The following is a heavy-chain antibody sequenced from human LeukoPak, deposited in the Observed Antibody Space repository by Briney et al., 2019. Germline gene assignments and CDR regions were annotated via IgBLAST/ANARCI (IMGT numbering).Heavy chain of an antibody. J-gene: IGHJ4*02. V-gene: IGHV1-69*05. CDR2: IIPIFGTT. Sequence: VASVKVSCKASGGTFSSYAISWVRQAPGQGLEWMGRIIPIFGTTNYAQKFQGRVTITTDESTSTAYMERSSVSTEDTAMYYCARVSVDDWGQGTPVNGSS. D-gene: IGHD5/OR15-5a*01. CDR3: ARVSVDD. CDR1: GGTFSSYA.